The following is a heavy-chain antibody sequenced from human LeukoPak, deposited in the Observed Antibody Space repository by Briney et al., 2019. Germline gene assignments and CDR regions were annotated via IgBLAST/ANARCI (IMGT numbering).Heavy chain of an antibody. CDR1: GFTFSSYG. Sequence: GRSLRLSCAASGFTFSSYGMHWVRQAPGKGLEWVAVLWYDGSNKYYADSVKGRFTISRDNSKNTLYLQMNSLRAEDTAVYYCARDGVGAIYYYYYYYMDVWGKGTTVTVSS. CDR3: ARDGVGAIYYYYYYYMDV. J-gene: IGHJ6*03. CDR2: LWYDGSNK. V-gene: IGHV3-33*01. D-gene: IGHD1-26*01.